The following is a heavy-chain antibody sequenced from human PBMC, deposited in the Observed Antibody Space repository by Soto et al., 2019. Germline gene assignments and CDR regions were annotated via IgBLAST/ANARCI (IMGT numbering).Heavy chain of an antibody. CDR2: INSDGSST. CDR1: GFTFSSYW. D-gene: IGHD6-19*01. V-gene: IGHV3-74*01. CDR3: ARATSSGIYYSMDV. J-gene: IGHJ6*03. Sequence: GGSLRLSCAPAGFTFSSYWMHWVRQAPGKGLVWVSRINSDGSSTSYADSVKGRFTISRDNAKSTVYLQMNSLRAEDTAVYYWARATSSGIYYSMDVWGKGTTVTVSS.